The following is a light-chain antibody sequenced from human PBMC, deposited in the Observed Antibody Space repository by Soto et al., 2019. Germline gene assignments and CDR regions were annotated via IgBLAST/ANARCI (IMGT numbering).Light chain of an antibody. CDR3: QPYNNWPLT. CDR1: QSVLYSSNNYNY. J-gene: IGKJ4*01. CDR2: DTS. Sequence: DIVMTQSPDSLAMSQGETATINCKSSQSVLYSSNNYNYLAWYQQKPGQPPKLLIYDTSTRATGVPARFSGSRSGPEFTLTINSLQSEDFAIYYCQPYNNWPLTFGGGTKVDIK. V-gene: IGKV4-1*01.